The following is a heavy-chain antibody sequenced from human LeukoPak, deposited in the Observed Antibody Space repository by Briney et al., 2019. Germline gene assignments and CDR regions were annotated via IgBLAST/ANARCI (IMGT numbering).Heavy chain of an antibody. J-gene: IGHJ6*03. CDR1: GGSISSGSYY. D-gene: IGHD3-3*02. CDR3: ARGLSLGYYYYYMDV. CDR2: IYTSGST. Sequence: SQTLSLTCTVSGGSISSGSYYWSWIRQPAGKGLEWVGRIYTSGSTNYNPSLKSRVTISVDTSKNQFPLKLSSVTAADTAVYYCARGLSLGYYYYYMDVWGKGTTVTVSS. V-gene: IGHV4-61*02.